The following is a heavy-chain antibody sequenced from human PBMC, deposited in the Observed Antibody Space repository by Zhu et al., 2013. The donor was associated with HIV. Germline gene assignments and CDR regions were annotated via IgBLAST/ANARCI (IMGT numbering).Heavy chain of an antibody. CDR2: VIPFFRVT. V-gene: IGHV1-46*01. Sequence: QVQLVQSGAEVKKPGASVTVSCKASGYTFTDYYMHWVRQAPGQGFEWMGGVIPFFRVTNYAQNFKGRLTLSADESTNTDYMDLTGLTSEDTAVYFCARREKTHDGSNLFDYWGQGTLVSVSS. J-gene: IGHJ4*01. D-gene: IGHD4-4*01. CDR1: GYTFTDYY. CDR3: ARREKTHDGSNLFDY.